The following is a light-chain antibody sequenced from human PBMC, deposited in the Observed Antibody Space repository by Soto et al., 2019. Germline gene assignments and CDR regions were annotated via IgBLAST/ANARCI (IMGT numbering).Light chain of an antibody. Sequence: DIQLTQSPSFLAASVGDRVTITCRASQGINIFLAWFQQKPGKAPNLLISAASTLQSGVPSRFSGSGSETEFTLTSTSLQPEDSATYYCQQRNRYPRTFGQGTNVEIK. CDR1: QGINIF. J-gene: IGKJ2*01. CDR2: AAS. CDR3: QQRNRYPRT. V-gene: IGKV1-9*01.